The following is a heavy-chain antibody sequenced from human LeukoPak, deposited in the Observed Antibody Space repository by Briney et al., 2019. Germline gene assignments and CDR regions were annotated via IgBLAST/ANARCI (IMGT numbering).Heavy chain of an antibody. Sequence: PSGTLSLPCTVSGGSLISYYWSWIRPPARKGLEWIWRIYTSGSTNYNPSLKSRVTMSVDTSKNQFSLKLSSVTAADTAVYYCARVALPGLYCSGGSCYSYYYYGMDVWGQGTTVTVSS. CDR3: ARVALPGLYCSGGSCYSYYYYGMDV. V-gene: IGHV4-4*07. D-gene: IGHD2-15*01. CDR1: GGSLISYY. CDR2: IYTSGST. J-gene: IGHJ6*02.